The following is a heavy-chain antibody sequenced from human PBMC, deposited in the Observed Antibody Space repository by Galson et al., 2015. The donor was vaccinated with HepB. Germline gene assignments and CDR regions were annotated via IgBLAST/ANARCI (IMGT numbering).Heavy chain of an antibody. J-gene: IGHJ4*02. D-gene: IGHD3-3*01. V-gene: IGHV1-8*01. CDR3: ARGGHYDSWSGSLYFDY. CDR2: MNPNSGNT. Sequence: SCKASGYTFTSYDINWVRQATGQGLEWMGWMNPNSGNTGYAQKFQGRVTMTRNTSISTAYMELSSLRSEDTAVYYCARGGHYDSWSGSLYFDYWGQGTLVTVSS. CDR1: GYTFTSYD.